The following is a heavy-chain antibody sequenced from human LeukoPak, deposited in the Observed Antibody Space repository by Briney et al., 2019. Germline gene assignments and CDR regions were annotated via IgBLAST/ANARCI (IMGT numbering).Heavy chain of an antibody. Sequence: GGSLRLSCTASGFTFGDYAMSWVRQAPGKGLEWVGFIRSKAYGGTTEYAASVKGRFTISRDDSKSIAYLQMNSLKTEDTAVYYCTRDGYYYYGMDVRGKGTTVTVSS. J-gene: IGHJ6*04. CDR1: GFTFGDYA. V-gene: IGHV3-49*04. CDR3: TRDGYYYYGMDV. CDR2: IRSKAYGGTT.